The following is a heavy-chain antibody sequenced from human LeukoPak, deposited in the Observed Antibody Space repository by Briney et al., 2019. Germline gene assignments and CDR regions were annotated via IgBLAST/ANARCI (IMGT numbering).Heavy chain of an antibody. D-gene: IGHD3-22*01. CDR2: ISAYNGNT. J-gene: IGHJ3*02. CDR3: ARDGAPYYYDSSGLSVAFDI. CDR1: GYTFTSYG. V-gene: IGHV1-18*01. Sequence: GASVKVSCKASGYTFTSYGISWVRQAPGQGLEWMGWISAYNGNTNYAQKLQGRVTMTTDTSTSTAYMELRSLRSDDTAVYYCARDGAPYYYDSSGLSVAFDIWGQGTMVTVSS.